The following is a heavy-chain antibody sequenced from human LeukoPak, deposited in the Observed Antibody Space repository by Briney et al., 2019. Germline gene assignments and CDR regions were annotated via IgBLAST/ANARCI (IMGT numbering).Heavy chain of an antibody. CDR3: ARHTSSYSRYDY. CDR1: GGSISSGGYY. CDR2: IYYSGST. V-gene: IGHV4-31*03. J-gene: IGHJ4*02. D-gene: IGHD1-26*01. Sequence: KTSETLSLTCTVSGGSISSGGYYWSWIRQHPGKGLEWIGYIYYSGSTYYNPSLKSRVTISVDTSKNQFSLKLSSVTAADTAVYYCARHTSSYSRYDYWGQGTLVTVSS.